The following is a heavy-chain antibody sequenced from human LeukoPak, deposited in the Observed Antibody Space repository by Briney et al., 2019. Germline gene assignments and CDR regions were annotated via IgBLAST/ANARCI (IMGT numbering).Heavy chain of an antibody. V-gene: IGHV4-38-2*01. D-gene: IGHD6-13*01. CDR3: ARHRVYSSSWPFDY. CDR2: IYHSGST. J-gene: IGHJ4*02. Sequence: PSETLSLTCAVSGYSISSGYYWGWIRQPPGKGLEWIGSIYHSGSTYYNPSLKSRVTISVDTSKNQFSLKLSSVTAADTAVYYCARHRVYSSSWPFDYWGRGTLVTVSS. CDR1: GYSISSGYY.